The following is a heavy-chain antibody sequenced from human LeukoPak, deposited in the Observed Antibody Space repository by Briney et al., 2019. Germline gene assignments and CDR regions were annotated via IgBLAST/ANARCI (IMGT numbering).Heavy chain of an antibody. Sequence: SETLSLTCTVSGGSISSYYWSWIRQPPGKGLEWIGYIYYSGSTNYNPSLKSRVTISVDTSKNQFSLKLSSVTAADTAVYYCARVYGDYVPFVDPWGQGTLVTVSS. V-gene: IGHV4-59*08. D-gene: IGHD4-17*01. CDR3: ARVYGDYVPFVDP. J-gene: IGHJ5*02. CDR1: GGSISSYY. CDR2: IYYSGST.